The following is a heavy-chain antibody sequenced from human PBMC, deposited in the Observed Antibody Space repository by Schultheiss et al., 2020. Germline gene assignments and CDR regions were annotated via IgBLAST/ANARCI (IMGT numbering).Heavy chain of an antibody. V-gene: IGHV1-3*04. CDR3: AGPNDNGYYYDSSGLAY. CDR2: INIGYVVT. J-gene: IGHJ4*02. CDR1: GYTFMNFG. Sequence: ASVKVSCKASGYTFMNFGMHWLRQAPGQRLEWMGWINIGYVVTEYSQKFQGRVSISGDISARTVYMELSSLRSEDTAVYYCAGPNDNGYYYDSSGLAYWGQGTLVTVSS. D-gene: IGHD3-22*01.